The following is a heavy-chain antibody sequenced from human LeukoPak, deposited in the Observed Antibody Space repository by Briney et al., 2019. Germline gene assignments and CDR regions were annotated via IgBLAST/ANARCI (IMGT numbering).Heavy chain of an antibody. CDR1: GGSFSVYY. J-gene: IGHJ6*02. CDR3: ARGWKNTYYYGSGSYYRHPYYYYGMDV. V-gene: IGHV4-34*01. D-gene: IGHD3-10*01. Sequence: SETLSLTCAVYGGSFSVYYWSWIRQPPGKGLEWIGEINHSGSTNYNPSLKSRVTISVDTSKNQFSLKLSSVTAADTAVYYCARGWKNTYYYGSGSYYRHPYYYYGMDVWGQGTTVTVSS. CDR2: INHSGST.